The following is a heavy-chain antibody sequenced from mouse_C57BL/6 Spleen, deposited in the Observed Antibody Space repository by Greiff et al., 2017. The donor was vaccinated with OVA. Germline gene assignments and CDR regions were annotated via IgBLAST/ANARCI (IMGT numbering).Heavy chain of an antibody. CDR1: GFSLTSYG. Sequence: QVQLKESGPGLVQPSQSLSITCTVSGFSLTSYGVHWVRQSPGKGLEWLGVIWSGGSTDYNAAFISRLSISKDNSKSQVFCKMNSLQADDTAIYYCARSDYGRGYAMDYWGQGTSVTVSS. CDR2: IWSGGST. CDR3: ARSDYGRGYAMDY. V-gene: IGHV2-2*01. J-gene: IGHJ4*01. D-gene: IGHD2-4*01.